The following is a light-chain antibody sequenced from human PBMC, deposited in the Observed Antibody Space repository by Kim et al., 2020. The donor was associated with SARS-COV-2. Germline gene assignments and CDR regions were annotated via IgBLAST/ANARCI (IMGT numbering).Light chain of an antibody. CDR3: NSRDSSGNHYV. CDR1: SLRTYY. V-gene: IGLV3-19*01. CDR2: SKN. J-gene: IGLJ1*01. Sequence: ALGQTVRIPCQGDSLRTYYASWYQQKPGRAPVLVLYSKNNRPSGIPDRFSGSSSGNTATLTITGAQAEDEADYYCNSRDSSGNHYVFGPGTKVTVL.